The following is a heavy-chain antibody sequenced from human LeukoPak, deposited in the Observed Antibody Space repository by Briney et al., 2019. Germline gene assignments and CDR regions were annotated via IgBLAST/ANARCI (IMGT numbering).Heavy chain of an antibody. V-gene: IGHV4-59*08. CDR3: ARHMGLGYSYCYPYFDY. Sequence: SETLSLTYTVSGGSISSHYWSWIRQPPGKGLEWIGYIYYSGSTNYNPSLKSRVTISVDTSKNQFSLKLSSVTAADTAVYYCARHMGLGYSYCYPYFDYWGQGTLVTVSS. CDR1: GGSISSHY. J-gene: IGHJ4*02. CDR2: IYYSGST. D-gene: IGHD5-18*01.